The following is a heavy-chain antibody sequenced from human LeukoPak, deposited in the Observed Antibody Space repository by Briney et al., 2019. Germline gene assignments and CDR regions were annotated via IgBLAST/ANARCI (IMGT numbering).Heavy chain of an antibody. J-gene: IGHJ4*02. CDR3: ATLLGEPHFFDY. V-gene: IGHV1-18*01. CDR2: ISAYNGNT. D-gene: IGHD3-10*01. CDR1: GYTFTSYG. Sequence: ASVKVSCKASGYTFTSYGICWVRQAPGQGLEWMGWISAYNGNTNYAQKLQGRVTMTTDTSTSTAYMELRSLRSDDTAVYYCATLLGEPHFFDYWGQGTLVTVSS.